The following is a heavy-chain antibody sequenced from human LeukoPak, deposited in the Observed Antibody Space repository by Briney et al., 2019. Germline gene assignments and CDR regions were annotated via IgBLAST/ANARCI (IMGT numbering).Heavy chain of an antibody. V-gene: IGHV3-7*01. CDR3: TRSSLSFDY. D-gene: IGHD3-16*02. CDR1: GFRFSSHW. CDR2: IKQDGSER. Sequence: PGGSLRLSCAASGFRFSSHWMTWVRQAPGKGLEWVANIKQDGSERYYVDSVKGRFTISRDNTKNSLYLQMNSLRAEDTAVYYCTRSSLSFDYWGQGTLVTASS. J-gene: IGHJ4*02.